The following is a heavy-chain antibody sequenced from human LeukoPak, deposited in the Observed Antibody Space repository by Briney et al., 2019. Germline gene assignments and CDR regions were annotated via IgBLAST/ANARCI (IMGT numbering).Heavy chain of an antibody. CDR3: AGEDNSSGYRPFDI. D-gene: IGHD3-22*01. J-gene: IGHJ3*02. CDR2: INPNNGGT. V-gene: IGHV1-2*06. CDR1: GYAFTGYY. Sequence: ASVKASCKASGYAFTGYYIHWVRQAPGQGLEWMGRINPNNGGTNYAQKFQGRVTMTRDMSMSTAYMELSRLRSVDTAVYYCAGEDNSSGYRPFDIWGQGIMVTVPS.